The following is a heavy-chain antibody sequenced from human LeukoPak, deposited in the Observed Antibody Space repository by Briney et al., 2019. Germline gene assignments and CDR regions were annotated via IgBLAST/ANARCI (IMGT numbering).Heavy chain of an antibody. J-gene: IGHJ4*02. CDR1: GFTFNNYA. V-gene: IGHV3-23*01. D-gene: IGHD3-10*01. CDR3: AKDQSGD. Sequence: GGSLRLSCVSSGFTFNNYAMNWVRQAPGKGLEWVSSISGSGGSTYYADSVKGRFTISRDNSKNTLYLQMNSLRAEDTAVYYCAKDQSGDWGQGTLVTVSS. CDR2: ISGSGGST.